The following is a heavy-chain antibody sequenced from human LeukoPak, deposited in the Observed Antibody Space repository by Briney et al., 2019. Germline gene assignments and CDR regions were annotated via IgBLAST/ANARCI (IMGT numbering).Heavy chain of an antibody. CDR3: ARGRSSMVRGYYYYYMDV. D-gene: IGHD3-10*01. CDR1: GGSISSYY. V-gene: IGHV4-59*01. Sequence: PSETLSLTCTVSGGSISSYYWSWIRQPPGKGLEWVGYIYYSGSTNYNPSLKSRVTISVDTSKNQFSLKLSSVTAADTAVYYCARGRSSMVRGYYYYYMDVWGKGTTVTISS. CDR2: IYYSGST. J-gene: IGHJ6*03.